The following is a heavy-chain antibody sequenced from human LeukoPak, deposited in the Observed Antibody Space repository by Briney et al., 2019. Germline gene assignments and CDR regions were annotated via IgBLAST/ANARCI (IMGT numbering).Heavy chain of an antibody. CDR3: ARSRAFGSVAVAGQPFDY. Sequence: GASVKVSCKASGYTYTSYAMHWVRQAPGQRLEWMGWINAGNGNTRYSQKFQGRVTITRDTSASTAYMDLSSLRSEDTAVYYCARSRAFGSVAVAGQPFDYWGQGTLVTVSS. CDR2: INAGNGNT. J-gene: IGHJ4*02. D-gene: IGHD6-19*01. CDR1: GYTYTSYA. V-gene: IGHV1-3*01.